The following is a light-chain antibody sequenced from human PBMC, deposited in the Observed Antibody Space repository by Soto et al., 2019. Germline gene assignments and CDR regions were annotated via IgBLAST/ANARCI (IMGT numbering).Light chain of an antibody. CDR2: DAS. Sequence: EIVLTQSPATLSLSPGERATLSCRASQSVGGDLAWYQQKPGQAPRLLIYDASNRATGIPARFSGSGSGTDFSLTISSLEPEDFAVYYCQQRRTWPLTFGGGTKVEIK. J-gene: IGKJ4*01. V-gene: IGKV3-11*01. CDR1: QSVGGD. CDR3: QQRRTWPLT.